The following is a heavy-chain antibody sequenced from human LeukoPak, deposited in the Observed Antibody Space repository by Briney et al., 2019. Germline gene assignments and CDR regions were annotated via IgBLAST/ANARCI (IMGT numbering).Heavy chain of an antibody. J-gene: IGHJ4*02. V-gene: IGHV4-59*01. Sequence: SETLSLTCTVSGGAISGFYWSWFRQPPGKGLEWIGYIYSSGSTNYNPSLKSRVTISVDTSKNQFSLRLSSVTAADTAVYYCSTNQRGHPYFDYWGQGTLVTVSS. CDR1: GGAISGFY. D-gene: IGHD1-14*01. CDR3: STNQRGHPYFDY. CDR2: IYSSGST.